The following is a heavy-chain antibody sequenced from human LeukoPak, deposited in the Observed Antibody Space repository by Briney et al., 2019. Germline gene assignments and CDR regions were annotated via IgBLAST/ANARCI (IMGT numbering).Heavy chain of an antibody. J-gene: IGHJ6*02. V-gene: IGHV1-2*02. D-gene: IGHD3-3*01. CDR1: GYTFTGYY. Sequence: AASVKVSCKASGYTFTGYYMHWVRQAPGQGLEWMGWINPNSGGTNYAQKFQGRVTMTRDTSISTAYMELSRLRSDDTAVYYCARDHRIRFLEWLSPSTYYYYGMDVWGQGTTVTVSS. CDR2: INPNSGGT. CDR3: ARDHRIRFLEWLSPSTYYYYGMDV.